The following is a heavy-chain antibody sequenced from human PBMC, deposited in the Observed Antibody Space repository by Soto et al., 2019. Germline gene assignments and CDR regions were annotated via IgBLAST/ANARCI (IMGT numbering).Heavy chain of an antibody. Sequence: QVQLVESGGGVVQPGRSLRLSCAASGFTFSSYGMHWVRQAPGKGLEWVAVIWYDGSNKYYADSVKGRFTISRDNSKNTLYLQMNSLRAEDTAVYYCARQGDYGDYDLDYWGQGTLVTVSS. J-gene: IGHJ4*02. V-gene: IGHV3-33*01. CDR3: ARQGDYGDYDLDY. CDR1: GFTFSSYG. CDR2: IWYDGSNK. D-gene: IGHD4-17*01.